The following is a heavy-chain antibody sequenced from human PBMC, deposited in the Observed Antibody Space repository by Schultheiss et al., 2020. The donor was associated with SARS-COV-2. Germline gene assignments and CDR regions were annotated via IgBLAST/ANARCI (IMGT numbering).Heavy chain of an antibody. CDR1: GFTFDDYA. V-gene: IGHV3-9*01. J-gene: IGHJ5*02. CDR3: ARERKMTTVTRGWFDP. D-gene: IGHD4-17*01. Sequence: SLKISCAASGFTFDDYAMHWVRQAPGKGLEWVSGISWNSGSIGYADSVKGRFTISRDNAKNSLYLQMNSLRAEDTALYYCARERKMTTVTRGWFDPWGQGTLVTVSS. CDR2: ISWNSGSI.